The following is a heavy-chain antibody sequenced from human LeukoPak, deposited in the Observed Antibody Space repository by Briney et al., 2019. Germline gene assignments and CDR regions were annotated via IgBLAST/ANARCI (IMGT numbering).Heavy chain of an antibody. Sequence: LETPSPPRPVSGGSLSSYYWGWIRQPPGEGLEWIGYIYYSGSTNYNPSLKSRVTISVDTSKNQFSLKLSSVTAADTAVYYCARDRLDAFDYWGQGTLVTVSS. J-gene: IGHJ4*02. CDR2: IYYSGST. CDR3: ARDRLDAFDY. D-gene: IGHD6-25*01. CDR1: GGSLSSYY. V-gene: IGHV4-59*01.